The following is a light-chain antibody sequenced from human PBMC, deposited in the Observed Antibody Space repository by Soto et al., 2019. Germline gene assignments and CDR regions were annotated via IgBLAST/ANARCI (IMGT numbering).Light chain of an antibody. CDR3: MQALQTPLT. J-gene: IGKJ4*01. V-gene: IGKV2-28*01. Sequence: DIVMTQSPLSLPVTPGEPASISCRPSQSLLHSNGYNYLDWYLKKPGQSPQLLIYLAYNRASGVPDRFSGRGSGTAFTLKISRVEAEDVGVYYCMQALQTPLTFGGGTKVEIK. CDR1: QSLLHSNGYNY. CDR2: LAY.